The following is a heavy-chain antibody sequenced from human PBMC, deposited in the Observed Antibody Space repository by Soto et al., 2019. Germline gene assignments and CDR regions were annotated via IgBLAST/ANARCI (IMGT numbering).Heavy chain of an antibody. CDR3: ARDRGGYNGIFDY. V-gene: IGHV3-74*01. J-gene: IGHJ4*02. CDR1: GLTFSSSW. Sequence: EVQLVESGGGLVKPGGSLRLSCVVSGLTFSSSWMHWVRQAPGKGLVWVSRINVDGSATHYADSVQGRFTISRDNAKNILYLQMTNLSAEDTAVYYCARDRGGYNGIFDYWGQGTLVTVSS. D-gene: IGHD5-12*01. CDR2: INVDGSAT.